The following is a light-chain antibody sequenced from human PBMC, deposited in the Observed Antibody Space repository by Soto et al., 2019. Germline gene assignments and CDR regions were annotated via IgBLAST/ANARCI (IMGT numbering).Light chain of an antibody. V-gene: IGKV3-11*01. Sequence: EIVLKHSPGTLSLSPRERATLSCRASQSVNNYVAWYQQKPGQAPRLLIYDASNRATGIPATFSGTGSGTDFTLTISSLEPEDSAVYFCQQRGGWPPTFGGGTKVDIK. CDR1: QSVNNY. CDR2: DAS. CDR3: QQRGGWPPT. J-gene: IGKJ4*01.